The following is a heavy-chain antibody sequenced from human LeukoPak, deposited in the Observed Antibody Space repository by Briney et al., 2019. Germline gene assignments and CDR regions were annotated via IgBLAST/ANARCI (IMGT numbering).Heavy chain of an antibody. CDR2: IYHSGST. CDR3: AMITGTTPGGY. J-gene: IGHJ4*02. CDR1: GSSISSSNW. V-gene: IGHV4-4*02. D-gene: IGHD1-20*01. Sequence: PSETLSLTCAVSGSSISSSNWWSWVRQPPGKGLEWTGEIYHSGSTNYNLSLKSRVTISVDKSKNQFSLKLSSVTAADTAVYYCAMITGTTPGGYWGQGTLVTVSS.